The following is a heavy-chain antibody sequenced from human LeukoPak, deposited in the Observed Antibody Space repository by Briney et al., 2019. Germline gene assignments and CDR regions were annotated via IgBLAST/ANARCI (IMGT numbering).Heavy chain of an antibody. D-gene: IGHD3-10*01. V-gene: IGHV3-7*01. Sequence: PGGSLRLSCAASGFTFSSYWMSWVRQAPGKWLEWVANIKQDGSEKYYVDSVKGRFTISRDNAKNSLYLQMNSLRAEDTAVYYCARHGSGSYLLTFDYWGQGTLVTVSS. CDR1: GFTFSSYW. CDR2: IKQDGSEK. CDR3: ARHGSGSYLLTFDY. J-gene: IGHJ4*02.